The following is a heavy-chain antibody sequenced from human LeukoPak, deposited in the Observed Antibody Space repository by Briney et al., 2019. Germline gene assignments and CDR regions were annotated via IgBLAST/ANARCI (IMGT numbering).Heavy chain of an antibody. CDR1: GFTFSSFG. CDR3: ARYCSGGCYSGVDY. D-gene: IGHD2-15*01. Sequence: GGSLRLSCAASGFTFSSFGMHWVRQAPGRGLEWVALILYDEKYYADSAKGRFTISRDNSKNILYLQVDSLRVEDTAVYYCARYCSGGCYSGVDYWGQGTLVTVPS. J-gene: IGHJ4*02. CDR2: ILYDEK. V-gene: IGHV3-33*05.